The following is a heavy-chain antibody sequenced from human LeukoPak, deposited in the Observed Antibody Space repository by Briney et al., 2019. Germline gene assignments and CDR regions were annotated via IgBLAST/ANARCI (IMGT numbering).Heavy chain of an antibody. V-gene: IGHV4-30-4*08. Sequence: SQTLSLTCTVSGGSISSGDYYWSWIRQPPGKGLGWIGYIYYSGSTSYNPSLKSRVTISVDTSKNQFSLKLSSVTAADTAVYYCARRPTIAVAPFDYWGQGTLVTVSS. CDR1: GGSISSGDYY. CDR2: IYYSGST. J-gene: IGHJ4*02. D-gene: IGHD6-19*01. CDR3: ARRPTIAVAPFDY.